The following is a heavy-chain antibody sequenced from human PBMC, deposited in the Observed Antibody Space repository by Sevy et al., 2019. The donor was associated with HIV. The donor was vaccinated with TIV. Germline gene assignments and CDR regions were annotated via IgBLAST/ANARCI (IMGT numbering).Heavy chain of an antibody. V-gene: IGHV3-48*01. CDR3: ARGRSIAARPGWFDP. J-gene: IGHJ5*02. CDR1: GFTFSSYS. CDR2: ISRSSSTI. D-gene: IGHD6-6*01. Sequence: GGSLRLSCAASGFTFSSYSMNWVRQAPGKGLEWVSYISRSSSTIYYADAVKGRFTMSRDNAKNSLYLQMNSLRAEDTTVYYCARGRSIAARPGWFDPWGQGTLVTVSS.